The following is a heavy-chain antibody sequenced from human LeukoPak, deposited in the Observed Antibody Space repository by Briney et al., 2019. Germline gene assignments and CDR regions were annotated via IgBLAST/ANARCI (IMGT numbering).Heavy chain of an antibody. J-gene: IGHJ4*02. V-gene: IGHV4-61*02. CDR3: ARVVRNCSSTSCSYYFAY. CDR1: GDSISSGSYY. CDR2: IYTSGST. D-gene: IGHD2-2*01. Sequence: SETLSLTCTVSGDSISSGSYYWHWIRQPAGKGLEWIGRIYTSGSTNYNPSLKSRVTISVDTPKNQFSLKLSSVTASDTAVYYCARVVRNCSSTSCSYYFAYWGQGTVVTVSS.